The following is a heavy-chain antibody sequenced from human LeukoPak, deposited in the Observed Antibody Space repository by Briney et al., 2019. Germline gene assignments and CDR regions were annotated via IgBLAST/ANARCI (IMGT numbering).Heavy chain of an antibody. D-gene: IGHD1-14*01. J-gene: IGHJ3*02. CDR1: GGTFSSYA. V-gene: IGHV1-69*06. CDR3: ARSKYKYGADAFDI. CDR2: IIPIFGTA. Sequence: SVKVSCKASGGTFSSYAISWVRQAPGQGLEWMGGIIPIFGTANYAQKFQGRVTITADKSTSTAYMELSSLRSEDTAVYYCARSKYKYGADAFDIWGQGTMVTVSS.